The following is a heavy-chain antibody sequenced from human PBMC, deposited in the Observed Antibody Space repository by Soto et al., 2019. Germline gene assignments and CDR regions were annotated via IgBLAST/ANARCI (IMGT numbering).Heavy chain of an antibody. CDR3: ANGRTSVGIHYYFDY. V-gene: IGHV3-23*01. Sequence: EVQLLESGGGLVQPGGSLRLPCAASGFTFSSYAMSWVRQAPGKGLEWVSAISGSGGTTYYADSVKGRFSISRDNSKNTLYLQMNSLRAEDTAVYYCANGRTSVGIHYYFDYWGQGTLVTVSS. D-gene: IGHD5-18*01. CDR2: ISGSGGTT. J-gene: IGHJ4*02. CDR1: GFTFSSYA.